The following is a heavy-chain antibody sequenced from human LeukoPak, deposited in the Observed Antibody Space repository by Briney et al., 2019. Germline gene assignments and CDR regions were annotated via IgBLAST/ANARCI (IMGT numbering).Heavy chain of an antibody. V-gene: IGHV3-15*07. CDR1: GFTFRDYT. CDR3: ATDFYDST. D-gene: IGHD3-22*01. Sequence: GGSLRLSCAASGFTFRDYTMNWVRQAPGKGLEWVGRIRSNSDGGTIDYAAPVKGRFTLSRDDSKTTLYLQMNSLQTEDTAVYYCATDFYDSTWGQGTLVTVSS. CDR2: IRSNSDGGTI. J-gene: IGHJ5*02.